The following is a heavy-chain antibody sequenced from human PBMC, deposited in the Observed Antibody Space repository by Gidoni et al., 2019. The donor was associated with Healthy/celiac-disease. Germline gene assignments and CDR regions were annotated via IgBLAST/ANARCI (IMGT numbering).Heavy chain of an antibody. CDR2: IFSNDEK. CDR1: GFSLSNARMG. J-gene: IGHJ4*02. CDR3: ARISVEYGIFDY. D-gene: IGHD6-6*01. V-gene: IGHV2-26*01. Sequence: QVTLKESGPVLVKPTETLTLTWTVSGFSLSNARMGVSWIRQPPGKALEWHAHIFSNDEKSYSTSLKSRLTISKDTSKSQVVLTMTNMDPVDTATYYCARISVEYGIFDYWGQGTLVTVSS.